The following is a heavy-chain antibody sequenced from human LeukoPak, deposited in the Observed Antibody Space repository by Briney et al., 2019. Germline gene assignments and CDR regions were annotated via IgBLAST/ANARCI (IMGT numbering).Heavy chain of an antibody. V-gene: IGHV1-24*01. Sequence: ASVKVSCKVSGYTLTELSMHWVRQAPGKGHEWMGGFDPEDGETIYAQKFQGRVTMTEDTSTDTAYMELSSLRSEDTAVYYCATATYDSSGYYFDFWGQGILVTVSS. CDR1: GYTLTELS. CDR2: FDPEDGET. CDR3: ATATYDSSGYYFDF. D-gene: IGHD3-22*01. J-gene: IGHJ4*02.